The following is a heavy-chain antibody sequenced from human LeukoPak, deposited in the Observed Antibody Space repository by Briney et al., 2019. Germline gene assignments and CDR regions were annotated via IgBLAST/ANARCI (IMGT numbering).Heavy chain of an antibody. V-gene: IGHV4-34*01. D-gene: IGHD3-22*01. CDR3: AIIGYYDSSGYIDY. J-gene: IGHJ4*02. Sequence: SETLSLTCAVYGGSFSGYYWSWIRQPPGKGLEWIGEINHSGSTNYHPSLKSRVTISVDTSKNQFSLKLSSVTAADTAVYYCAIIGYYDSSGYIDYWGQGTLVTVSS. CDR2: INHSGST. CDR1: GGSFSGYY.